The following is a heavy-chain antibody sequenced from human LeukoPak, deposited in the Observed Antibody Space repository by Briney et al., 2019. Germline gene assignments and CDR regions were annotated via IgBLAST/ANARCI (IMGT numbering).Heavy chain of an antibody. J-gene: IGHJ4*02. CDR2: MNPNSGNT. V-gene: IGHV1-8*01. CDR3: ARTTTYYDFWSGSPPRPYYFDY. D-gene: IGHD3-3*01. CDR1: GYTFTSYD. Sequence: ASVKVSCKASGYTFTSYDINWVRQATGQGLEWMGWMNPNSGNTGYAQKFQGRVTMTRNTSISTAYMELSSLRSEDTAVYYCARTTTYYDFWSGSPPRPYYFDYWGQGTLVTVSS.